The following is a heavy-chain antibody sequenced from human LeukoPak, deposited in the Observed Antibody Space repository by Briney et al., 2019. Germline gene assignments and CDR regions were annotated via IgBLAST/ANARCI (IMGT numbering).Heavy chain of an antibody. D-gene: IGHD2/OR15-2a*01. CDR2: ISSTRSPI. CDR3: ATESIPDY. CDR1: GFTFSSNS. Sequence: PGGYLRRYCAAYGFTFSSNSMNRLRQAPGQELEWVSYISSTRSPIHYADSVKGRFTISRDNAKNSLYLQMNSLRAEDTAVYYCATESIPDYWGQGTLVTVSP. J-gene: IGHJ4*02. V-gene: IGHV3-48*01.